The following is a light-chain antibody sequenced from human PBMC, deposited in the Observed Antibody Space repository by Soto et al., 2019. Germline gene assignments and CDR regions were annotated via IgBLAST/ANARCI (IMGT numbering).Light chain of an antibody. CDR2: GNS. CDR3: QSYDSSLSGPVV. V-gene: IGLV1-40*01. CDR1: SSNIGAGYD. Sequence: VLTQPPSVSGAPGQRVTISCTGSSSNIGAGYDVHWYQQLPGTAPKLLIYGNSNRPSGVPDRFSGAKSGTSASLAITGLQAEDEADYYCQSYDSSLSGPVVFGGGTKLTVL. J-gene: IGLJ2*01.